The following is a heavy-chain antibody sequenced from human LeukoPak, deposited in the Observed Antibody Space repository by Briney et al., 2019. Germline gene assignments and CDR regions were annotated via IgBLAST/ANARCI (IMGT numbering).Heavy chain of an antibody. V-gene: IGHV3-23*01. Sequence: GGSLRLSCAASGFTFSSYAMSWVRQAPGKGLEWVSTISGSGGNTYYADSVKGRFTISRDNSKNTPYLQMNSLRAEDTAVYYCAKDRALGEQPFDYWGQGTLVTVSS. CDR3: AKDRALGEQPFDY. J-gene: IGHJ4*02. CDR1: GFTFSSYA. D-gene: IGHD3-16*01. CDR2: ISGSGGNT.